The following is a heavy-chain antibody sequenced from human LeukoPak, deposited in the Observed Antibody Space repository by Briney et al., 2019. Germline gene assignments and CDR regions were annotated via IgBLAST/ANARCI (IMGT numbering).Heavy chain of an antibody. J-gene: IGHJ4*02. CDR2: ISYDGSNK. V-gene: IGHV3-30*03. CDR1: GFTFSSYG. Sequence: GGSLRLSCAASGFTFSSYGMHWVRQAPGKGLEWVAVISYDGSNKYYADSVKGRFTISRDNSKNTLYLQMNSLRAEDTAVYYCARDEIAAAGTMSYWGQGTLVTVSS. CDR3: ARDEIAAAGTMSY. D-gene: IGHD6-13*01.